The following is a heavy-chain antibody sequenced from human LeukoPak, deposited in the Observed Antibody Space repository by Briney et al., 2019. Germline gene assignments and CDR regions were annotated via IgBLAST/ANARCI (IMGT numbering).Heavy chain of an antibody. V-gene: IGHV1-2*06. CDR2: IDPNSGGT. Sequence: ASVKVSCKASGYTFTGYYMHWVRQAPGQGFEWMGRIDPNSGGTNYAQKFKGRVTRTRDTSISTAYMELSRLRSDDTAVYYCARGPGYCSSTSCYPLHMDVWGKGTTVTVSS. CDR3: ARGPGYCSSTSCYPLHMDV. CDR1: GYTFTGYY. J-gene: IGHJ6*03. D-gene: IGHD2-2*01.